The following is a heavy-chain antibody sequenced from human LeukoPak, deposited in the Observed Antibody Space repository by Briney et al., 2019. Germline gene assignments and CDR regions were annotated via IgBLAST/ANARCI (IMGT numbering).Heavy chain of an antibody. V-gene: IGHV1-69*01. J-gene: IGHJ3*02. CDR2: IIPIFGTT. CDR1: GGTFSSYA. D-gene: IGHD3-10*01. CDR3: ARDPRVLLPPAEYAFDI. Sequence: SVKVSCKASGGTFSSYAISWVRQAPGQGLEWMGGIIPIFGTTNYAQKFQGRVTITADESTSTAYMELRSLRSDDTAVYYCARDPRVLLPPAEYAFDIWGQGTMVTVSS.